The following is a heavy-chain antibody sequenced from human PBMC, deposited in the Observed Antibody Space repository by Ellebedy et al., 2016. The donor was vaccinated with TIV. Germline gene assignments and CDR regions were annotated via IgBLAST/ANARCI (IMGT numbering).Heavy chain of an antibody. CDR3: ARSVRDSSEIYGMDV. V-gene: IGHV3-48*03. CDR1: GFTFSSYA. Sequence: GESLKISCAASGFTFSSYAMNWVRQAPGKGLEWVSYISSSGSTIYYADSVKGRFTISRDNAKNSLYLQMNSLRAEDTAVYYCARSVRDSSEIYGMDVWGQGTTVTVSS. D-gene: IGHD3-22*01. CDR2: ISSSGSTI. J-gene: IGHJ6*02.